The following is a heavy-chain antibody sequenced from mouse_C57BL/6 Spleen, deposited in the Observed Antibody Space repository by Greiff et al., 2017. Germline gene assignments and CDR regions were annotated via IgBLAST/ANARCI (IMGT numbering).Heavy chain of an antibody. CDR3: ARSITTVVDDY. V-gene: IGHV1-59*01. Sequence: VQLQQPGAELVRPGTSVKLSCKASGYTFTSYWMHWVKQRPGQGLEWIGVIDPSDSYTNYNQKFKGKATLTVDTSSSTAYMQLSSLTSEDSAVYYCARSITTVVDDYWGQGTTLTVSS. D-gene: IGHD1-1*01. CDR2: IDPSDSYT. CDR1: GYTFTSYW. J-gene: IGHJ2*01.